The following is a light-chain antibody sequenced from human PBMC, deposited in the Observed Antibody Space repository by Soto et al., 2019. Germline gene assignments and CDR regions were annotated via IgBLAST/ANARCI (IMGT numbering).Light chain of an antibody. CDR1: ISDFGVYNY. CDR3: TSYTDTSVYV. J-gene: IGLJ1*01. CDR2: EVT. V-gene: IGLV2-14*01. Sequence: QSALTQPASVSGSPGQSISISCTGTISDFGVYNYVSWYQQHPGKTPKLLIYEVTNRPSGDSSRFSASKSGNTASLTISGLQAEDEADYYCTSYTDTSVYVFGTGTKVTVL.